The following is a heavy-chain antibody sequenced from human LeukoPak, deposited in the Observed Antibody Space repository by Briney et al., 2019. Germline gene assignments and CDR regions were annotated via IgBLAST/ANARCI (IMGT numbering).Heavy chain of an antibody. CDR2: INSDGSST. CDR1: GFTFNSYW. V-gene: IGHV3-74*01. Sequence: GGSLRLSCAASGFTFNSYWMHWVRQAPGKGLVWVSRINSDGSSTDYADSVKGRFTISRDNAKNTLYLQMNSLRAEDTAVYYCAKEGWDETAVVAYFGYWGQGTLVTVSS. D-gene: IGHD5-18*01. CDR3: AKEGWDETAVVAYFGY. J-gene: IGHJ4*02.